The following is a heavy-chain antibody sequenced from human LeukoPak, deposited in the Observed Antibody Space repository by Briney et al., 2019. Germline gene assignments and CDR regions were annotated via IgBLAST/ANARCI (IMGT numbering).Heavy chain of an antibody. Sequence: SETLSLTCTVSGDSISSGDYYWSWIRQPAGKGLEWIGRISSSGSTNYNPSLKSRVTISVDTSKNQFSLKLSSVTAADTAVYYCAREPYYYDTSGYYFDYWGQGTLLTVSS. CDR1: GDSISSGDYY. J-gene: IGHJ4*02. CDR2: ISSSGST. D-gene: IGHD3-22*01. CDR3: AREPYYYDTSGYYFDY. V-gene: IGHV4-61*02.